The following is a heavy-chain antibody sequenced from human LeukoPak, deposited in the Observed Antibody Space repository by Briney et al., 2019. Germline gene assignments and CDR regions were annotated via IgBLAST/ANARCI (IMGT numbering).Heavy chain of an antibody. D-gene: IGHD3-3*01. J-gene: IGHJ5*02. CDR1: GFTFSSYW. V-gene: IGHV3-7*01. Sequence: GGPLSLSPAASGFTFSSYWLSWLRTAPGKGLQGVAKIKQGGNEKYYVYSVKRRFTISRDNAKTSLYLQMNSLTAQDTAVYYCARDLGDFWSGSNWFDPWGQGTLVTVSS. CDR2: IKQGGNEK. CDR3: ARDLGDFWSGSNWFDP.